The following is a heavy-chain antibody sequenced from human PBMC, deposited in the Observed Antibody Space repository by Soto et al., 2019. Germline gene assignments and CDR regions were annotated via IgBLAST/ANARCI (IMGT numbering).Heavy chain of an antibody. V-gene: IGHV3-30-3*01. D-gene: IGHD3-9*01. CDR3: ARDKSIVRYFDWLLFDYGMDV. J-gene: IGHJ6*02. Sequence: GGSLRLSCAASGFTFSSYAMHWVRQAPGKGLEWVAVISYDGSNKYYADSVKGRFTISRDNSKNTLYLQMNSLRAEDTAVYYCARDKSIVRYFDWLLFDYGMDVWGQGTTVTVSS. CDR1: GFTFSSYA. CDR2: ISYDGSNK.